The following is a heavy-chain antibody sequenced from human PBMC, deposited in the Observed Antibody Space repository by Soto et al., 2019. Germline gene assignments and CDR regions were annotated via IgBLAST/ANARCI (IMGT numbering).Heavy chain of an antibody. Sequence: AGGSLRLSCAASGFTFSSYALSWVRQAPGKGLEWVSTISGSDGKTFYADSVKGRFSISRDTSQSTLYLQMNSLRADDTAMYYCARWSYLDYWGQGTRVTVSS. D-gene: IGHD3-3*01. CDR1: GFTFSSYA. J-gene: IGHJ4*02. CDR2: ISGSDGKT. CDR3: ARWSYLDY. V-gene: IGHV3-23*01.